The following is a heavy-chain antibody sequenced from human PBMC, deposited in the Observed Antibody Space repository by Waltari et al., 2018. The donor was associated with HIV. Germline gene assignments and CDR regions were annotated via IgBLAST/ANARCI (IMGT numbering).Heavy chain of an antibody. V-gene: IGHV1-2*02. Sequence: QVQLVQSGAEVKKPGASVKVSCKASGYTFTGYYMHWVGQAPGQGAEWRVWINPHSGGTNVAQKFQGRGTMTRDPSTSTAYMELSRLRTDDTAVYYCASPITIFEISDYYAMDVGGQGTTVTVSS. J-gene: IGHJ6*02. CDR3: ASPITIFEISDYYAMDV. CDR2: INPHSGGT. D-gene: IGHD3-3*01. CDR1: GYTFTGYY.